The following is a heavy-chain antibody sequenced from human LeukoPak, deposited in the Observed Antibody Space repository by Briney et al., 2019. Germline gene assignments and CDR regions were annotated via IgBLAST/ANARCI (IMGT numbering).Heavy chain of an antibody. D-gene: IGHD4-23*01. CDR2: ISGSGGST. CDR3: AGGGNSGSWFDP. J-gene: IGHJ5*02. V-gene: IGHV3-23*01. Sequence: GGSLRLSCAASGFTFSSYAMSWVRQAPGKGLEWVSAISGSGGSTYYADSVKGRFTISRDNSKNTLYLQMNSLRAEDTAVYYCAGGGNSGSWFDPWGQGTLVTVSS. CDR1: GFTFSSYA.